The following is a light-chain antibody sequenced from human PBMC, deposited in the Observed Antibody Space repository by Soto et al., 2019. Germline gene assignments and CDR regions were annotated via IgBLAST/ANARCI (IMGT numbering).Light chain of an antibody. CDR2: AAS. CDR1: QSISSY. V-gene: IGKV1-39*01. CDR3: QQSYSTLLT. J-gene: IGKJ4*01. Sequence: DIQMTQSPSSLSASVGDIVTITCRASQSISSYLNWYQQKPGKAPKLLIYAASSLQSGVPSRFSGSGSGTDFNLTISSLQPEDFATYYCQQSYSTLLTFGGGTKVEIK.